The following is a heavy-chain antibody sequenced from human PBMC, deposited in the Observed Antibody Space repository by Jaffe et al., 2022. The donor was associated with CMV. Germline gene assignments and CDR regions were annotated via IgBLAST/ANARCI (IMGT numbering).Heavy chain of an antibody. D-gene: IGHD3-9*01. CDR2: IYYSGST. J-gene: IGHJ4*02. CDR1: GGSISSYY. Sequence: QVQLQESGPGLVKPSETLSLTCTVSGGSISSYYWSWIRQPPGKGLEWIGYIYYSGSTNYNPSLKSRVTISVDTSKNQFSLKLSSVTAADTAVYYCARVPAYYDILTGYYDAPIFDYWGQGTLVTVSS. V-gene: IGHV4-59*01. CDR3: ARVPAYYDILTGYYDAPIFDY.